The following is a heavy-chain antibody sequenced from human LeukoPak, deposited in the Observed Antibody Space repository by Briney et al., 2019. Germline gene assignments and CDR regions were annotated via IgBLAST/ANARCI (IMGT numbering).Heavy chain of an antibody. V-gene: IGHV4-39*01. CDR3: ARHEYSGSYYGLSWFVP. J-gene: IGHJ5*02. CDR2: MYYSGST. CDR1: AGSISSSGYY. D-gene: IGHD1-26*01. Sequence: KPSETLSLTCTVAAGSISSSGYYSGWLRQPPGKGLEWIASMYYSGSTYNNPSLKSRVTIPVDTSKNQLSLKLSSLTAADTAVYYCARHEYSGSYYGLSWFVPWGQGTLVTVSS.